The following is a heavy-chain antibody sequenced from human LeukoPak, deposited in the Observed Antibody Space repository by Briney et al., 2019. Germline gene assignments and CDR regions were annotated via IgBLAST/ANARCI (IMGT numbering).Heavy chain of an antibody. J-gene: IGHJ3*02. CDR3: ARDRGPDAFDI. Sequence: WMVWMNPNSGNTGYAQKFQRRLTMTRNTSISTAYMELSSLRSEDTAVYYCARDRGPDAFDIWGQGTXVT. V-gene: IGHV1-8*01. CDR2: MNPNSGNT.